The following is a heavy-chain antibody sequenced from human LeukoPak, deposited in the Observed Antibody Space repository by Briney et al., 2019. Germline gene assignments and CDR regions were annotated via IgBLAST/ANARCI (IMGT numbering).Heavy chain of an antibody. J-gene: IGHJ6*02. CDR3: AKGPRKIGNYYQYGMDV. CDR1: GFSFSSFG. D-gene: IGHD1-26*01. Sequence: PGRSLRLSCAASGFSFSSFGMHWVRQAPGKGLEWVSTISYDGSEKYFGDSVKGRFIISRDNSKNTLNLQMNSLRAEDTAVYYCAKGPRKIGNYYQYGMDVWGQGTTVTVSS. V-gene: IGHV3-30*18. CDR2: ISYDGSEK.